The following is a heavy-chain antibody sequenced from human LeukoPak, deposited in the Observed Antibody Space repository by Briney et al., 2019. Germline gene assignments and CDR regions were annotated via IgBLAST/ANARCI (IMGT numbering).Heavy chain of an antibody. CDR3: AKDPFSPVYATPLFDY. CDR2: ISGSGGST. CDR1: GFTFSSYA. D-gene: IGHD2-8*01. V-gene: IGHV3-23*01. Sequence: PGGSLRLSCAASGFTFSSYAMSWVRQAPGKGLEWVSAISGSGGSTYYADSVKGRFTISRDNSKNTLYLQMNSLRAEDTAVYYCAKDPFSPVYATPLFDYWGQGTLVTVSS. J-gene: IGHJ4*02.